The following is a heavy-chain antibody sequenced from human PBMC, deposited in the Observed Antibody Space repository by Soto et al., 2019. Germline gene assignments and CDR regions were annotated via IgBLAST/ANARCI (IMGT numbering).Heavy chain of an antibody. CDR2: VYYSGGA. V-gene: IGHV4-39*01. Sequence: PSETLSVTCDFSGGSIDNSHSFWGWIRQPPGKGLEFIGSVYYSGGAYYNPSLKSRVTVSVDTSKNQLSLRVNSVTAADTAVYYCIRVVEAANRHTDFDSWGQGILVTVSS. D-gene: IGHD3-22*01. J-gene: IGHJ4*02. CDR3: IRVVEAANRHTDFDS. CDR1: GGSIDNSHSF.